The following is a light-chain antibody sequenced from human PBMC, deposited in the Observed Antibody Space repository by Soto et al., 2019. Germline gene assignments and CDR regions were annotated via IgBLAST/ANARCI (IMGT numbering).Light chain of an antibody. V-gene: IGKV3-11*01. Sequence: EIVLTQSPATLSLSPGERATLSCRASQSVYNYLAWYQLKPDQAPRLLIYDASNRAAGIPARFGASGSATDFTLTISSLEPEDFAFYYCQQRNNWPWTFGQGTKVEIK. CDR1: QSVYNY. CDR2: DAS. CDR3: QQRNNWPWT. J-gene: IGKJ1*01.